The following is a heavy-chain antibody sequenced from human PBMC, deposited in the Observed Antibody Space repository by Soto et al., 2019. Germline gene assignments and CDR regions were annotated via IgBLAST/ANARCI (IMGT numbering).Heavy chain of an antibody. CDR1: GFTFSSYA. CDR3: ARAGCDGGSCYTLVGLRYGMDV. V-gene: IGHV3-30-3*01. Sequence: QVQLVESGRGVVQPGRSLRLSCAASGFTFSSYAMHWVRQAPGKGLEWVAVISYDGSNKYYADSVKGRFTISRDNCKNTLYLQMNSQRAEDTAVYYCARAGCDGGSCYTLVGLRYGMDVWGQGTTVTVSS. J-gene: IGHJ6*02. D-gene: IGHD2-15*01. CDR2: ISYDGSNK.